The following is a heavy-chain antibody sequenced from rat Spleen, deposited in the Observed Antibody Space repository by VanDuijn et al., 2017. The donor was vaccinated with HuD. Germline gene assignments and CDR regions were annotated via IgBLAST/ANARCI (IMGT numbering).Heavy chain of an antibody. Sequence: EVQLVESGGDLVQPGRSVKLSCAASGFTFSSFPMAWVRQTPTKGLEWVAAISYDGGSIYYRDSVKGRFTISRENAKSTLYLQMDSLRSEDTATYYCARQWDYWGQGVMVTVSS. CDR2: ISYDGGSI. CDR3: ARQWDY. J-gene: IGHJ2*01. V-gene: IGHV5-46*01. CDR1: GFTFSSFP.